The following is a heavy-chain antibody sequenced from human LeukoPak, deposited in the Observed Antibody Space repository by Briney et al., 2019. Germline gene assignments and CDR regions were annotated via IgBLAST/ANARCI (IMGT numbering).Heavy chain of an antibody. CDR1: GFTVSSNY. V-gene: IGHV3-53*01. J-gene: IGHJ5*02. CDR3: ARAHPWYSSSLGWFDP. Sequence: PGGSLRLSCAASGFTVSSNYMSWVRQAPGKGLEWVSVIYSGGSTYYADSVKGRFTTSRDNSKNTLYLQMNSLRAEDTAVYYCARAHPWYSSSLGWFDPWGQGTLVTVSS. CDR2: IYSGGST. D-gene: IGHD6-13*01.